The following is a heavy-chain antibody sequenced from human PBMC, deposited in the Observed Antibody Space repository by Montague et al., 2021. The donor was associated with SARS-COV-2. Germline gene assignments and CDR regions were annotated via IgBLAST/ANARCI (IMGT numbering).Heavy chain of an antibody. Sequence: TLSLTCTVSGGSISSGGYYWSWIRQHPGKGLEWIGYIYYSGGTYYNPSLKSRVTISVDTSKNQFSLKLSPVTAADTAVYYCARVQGITMIVVVIGAFDNWGQGTMVTVSS. D-gene: IGHD3-22*01. CDR3: ARVQGITMIVVVIGAFDN. CDR1: GGSISSGGYY. V-gene: IGHV4-31*03. CDR2: IYYSGGT. J-gene: IGHJ3*02.